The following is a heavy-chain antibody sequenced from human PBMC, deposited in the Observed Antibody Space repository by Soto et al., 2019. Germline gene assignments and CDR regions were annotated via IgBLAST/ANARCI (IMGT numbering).Heavy chain of an antibody. CDR3: AGDREYYYDSSGNYYYHYGMDV. J-gene: IGHJ6*02. CDR2: ISGYNGNT. CDR1: GYTFTNYG. Sequence: QVQLVESGAEVKKPGASVKVSCKASGYTFTNYGITWVRQAPGQGLGWMGWISGYNGNTKYAQKFQGRVTMTTDTPTNTAYMDLRSLRSDDTAVYYCAGDREYYYDSSGNYYYHYGMDVWGQGTTVTVS. V-gene: IGHV1-18*04. D-gene: IGHD3-22*01.